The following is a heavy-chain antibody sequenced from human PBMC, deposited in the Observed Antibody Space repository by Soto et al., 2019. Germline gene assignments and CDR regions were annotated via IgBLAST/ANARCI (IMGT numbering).Heavy chain of an antibody. CDR3: AAQAPRGYSGYDSVY. D-gene: IGHD5-12*01. CDR2: ISWNSGAL. CDR1: GFTFDDFA. Sequence: SLRLSCAASGFTFDDFAMHWVRQAPGKGLEWVSGISWNSGALVYADSVKGRFTISRDNAKNSLYLLMNSLRGEDTALYYCAAQAPRGYSGYDSVYWGQGTMVTVSS. V-gene: IGHV3-9*01. J-gene: IGHJ4*02.